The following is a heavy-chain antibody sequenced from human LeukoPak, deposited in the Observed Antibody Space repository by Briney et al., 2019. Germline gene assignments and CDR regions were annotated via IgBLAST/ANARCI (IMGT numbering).Heavy chain of an antibody. CDR1: GFTFSSYA. CDR3: AKSPSLFLYSSSLGALGY. Sequence: GGSLRLSCAASGFTFSSYAMSCVRQAPGKGLEWVSAISGSGGSTYYADSVKGRFTISRDNSKNTLYLQMNSLRAEDTAVYYCAKSPSLFLYSSSLGALGYWGQGTLVTVSS. D-gene: IGHD6-6*01. V-gene: IGHV3-23*01. CDR2: ISGSGGST. J-gene: IGHJ4*02.